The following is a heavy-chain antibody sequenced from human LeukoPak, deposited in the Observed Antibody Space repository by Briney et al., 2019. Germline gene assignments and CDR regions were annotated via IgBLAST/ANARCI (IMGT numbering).Heavy chain of an antibody. V-gene: IGHV3-64*01. Sequence: TGGSLRLACADSGFTFSSYAMHWVGQAPGKGLENVSAISSNGGSTYYANSVKGRFTISRDNSKNTLYLQMGSLRAEDMAVYYCAREDPYSSSWTAFFDYSGQGTPVTVSS. CDR1: GFTFSSYA. CDR3: AREDPYSSSWTAFFDY. CDR2: ISSNGGST. J-gene: IGHJ4*02. D-gene: IGHD6-13*01.